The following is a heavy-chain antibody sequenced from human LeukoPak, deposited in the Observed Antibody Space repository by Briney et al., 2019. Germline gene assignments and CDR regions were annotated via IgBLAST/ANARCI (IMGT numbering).Heavy chain of an antibody. CDR1: GFIVSTNY. J-gene: IGHJ6*02. CDR2: ISGSSSTI. D-gene: IGHD3-10*01. CDR3: ARDNRVNYGSGSYDYYYYGMDV. V-gene: IGHV3-48*02. Sequence: GGSLRLSCAASGFIVSTNYMNWVRQAPGKGLEWVSYISGSSSTIYYADSVKGRFTMSRDNAKNSLYLQMNSLRDEDTAVYFCARDNRVNYGSGSYDYYYYGMDVWGQGTTVTVSS.